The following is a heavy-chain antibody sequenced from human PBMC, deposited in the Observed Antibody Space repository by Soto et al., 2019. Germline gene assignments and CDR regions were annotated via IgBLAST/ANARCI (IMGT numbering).Heavy chain of an antibody. J-gene: IGHJ6*04. CDR1: GFTFSSYA. CDR2: ISSNGGST. CDR3: ARTPDV. Sequence: GGSLRLSCAASGFTFSSYAMHWVRQAPGKGLEYVSAISSNGGSTYYANSVKGRFTISRDNSKNTLYLQMGSLRAEDMAVYYCARTPDVWGKGTTVTVSS. V-gene: IGHV3-64*01.